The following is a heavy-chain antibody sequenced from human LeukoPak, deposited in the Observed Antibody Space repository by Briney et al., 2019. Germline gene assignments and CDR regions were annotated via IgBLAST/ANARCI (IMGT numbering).Heavy chain of an antibody. CDR3: ARGVGGYDFWSGYFYNHSNYYYYYMDV. J-gene: IGHJ6*03. V-gene: IGHV4-34*01. Sequence: PSETLSLTCAVYGGSFSGYYWSWIRQPPGKGLEWIGEINHSGSTNYNPSLKSRVTISVDTSKNQFSLKLSSVTAADTAVYYCARGVGGYDFWSGYFYNHSNYYYYYMDVWGKGTTVTVSS. CDR1: GGSFSGYY. D-gene: IGHD3-3*01. CDR2: INHSGST.